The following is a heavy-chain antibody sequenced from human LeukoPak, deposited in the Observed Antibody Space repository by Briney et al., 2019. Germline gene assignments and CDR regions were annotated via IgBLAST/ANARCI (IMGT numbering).Heavy chain of an antibody. CDR3: ARRLGRKFGERFYYYHYMDV. CDR2: INHRGST. Sequence: PSETLSLTCAVYGGSFSGYYWSWIRQPPGKGLEWIGEINHRGSTNYNPSLKSRVTMSIDTSKNQFSLKLSSVTAADTAVYYCARRLGRKFGERFYYYHYMDVWGKGTTVTVSS. V-gene: IGHV4-34*01. J-gene: IGHJ6*03. D-gene: IGHD3-10*01. CDR1: GGSFSGYY.